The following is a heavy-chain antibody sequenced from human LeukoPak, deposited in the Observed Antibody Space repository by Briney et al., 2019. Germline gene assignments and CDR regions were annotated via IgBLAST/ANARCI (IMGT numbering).Heavy chain of an antibody. V-gene: IGHV3-53*04. CDR3: AREGLAARRAFDI. Sequence: GGSLRLSCAASGLIRRSNYMSWVRQAPGEGLEWVSVIYSGGDTYYADSAKGRFTVSRHTSKNTLYLQMNSLRPEDTAVYYCAREGLAARRAFDIWGQGTMVTVSS. J-gene: IGHJ3*02. D-gene: IGHD6-6*01. CDR1: GLIRRSNY. CDR2: IYSGGDT.